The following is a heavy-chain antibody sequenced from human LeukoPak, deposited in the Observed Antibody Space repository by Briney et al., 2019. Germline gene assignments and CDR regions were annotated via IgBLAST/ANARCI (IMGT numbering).Heavy chain of an antibody. D-gene: IGHD6-6*01. J-gene: IGHJ4*02. V-gene: IGHV3-9*03. CDR1: GFTFDDYA. Sequence: PGRSLRLSCAASGFTFDDYAMHWVRQAPGKGLEWVSGISWNSGSIGYADSVKGRFTISRDNAKNSLYLQMNSLRAEDIALYYCAKDSECSSSSGFDYWGQGTLVTVSS. CDR3: AKDSECSSSSGFDY. CDR2: ISWNSGSI.